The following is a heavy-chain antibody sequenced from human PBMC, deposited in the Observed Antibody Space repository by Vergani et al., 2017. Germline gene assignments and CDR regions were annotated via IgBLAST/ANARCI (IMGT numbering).Heavy chain of an antibody. J-gene: IGHJ4*02. CDR1: GYTFTSYY. V-gene: IGHV1-46*01. D-gene: IGHD2-2*01. CDR2: INPSGGST. CDR3: ARDPQFLGYCSSTSCAIYPYYFDY. Sequence: QVQLVQSGAEVKKPGASVKVSCKASGYTFTSYYMHWVRQAPGQGLEWMGIINPSGGSTSYAQKFQGRVTMTRDTSTSTVYMELSSLRSEDTAVYYSARDPQFLGYCSSTSCAIYPYYFDYWGQGTLVTVSS.